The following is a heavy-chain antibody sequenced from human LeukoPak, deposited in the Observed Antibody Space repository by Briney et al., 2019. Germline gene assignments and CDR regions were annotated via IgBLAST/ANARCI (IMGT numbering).Heavy chain of an antibody. CDR3: ARHSNWNGGVDWFDP. V-gene: IGHV4-39*01. D-gene: IGHD1-20*01. CDR2: ISYSGST. J-gene: IGHJ5*02. CDR1: GGSISSYSYY. Sequence: SETLPLTCTVSGGSISSYSYYWGWIRQPPGKGLEWIGSISYSGSTYYNSSLESRVTISIDTSKNQFSLNLNSVTAADTAVYYCARHSNWNGGVDWFDPWGQGTQVTVSS.